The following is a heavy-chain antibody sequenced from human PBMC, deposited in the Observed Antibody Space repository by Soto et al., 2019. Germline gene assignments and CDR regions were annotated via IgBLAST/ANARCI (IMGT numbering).Heavy chain of an antibody. V-gene: IGHV3-30-3*01. D-gene: IGHD5-12*01. CDR3: ARDPRIYRLSGAFDI. CDR2: ISYDGSNK. CDR1: GFTFSSYA. J-gene: IGHJ3*02. Sequence: GGSLRLSCAASGFTFSSYAMHWVRQAPGKGLEWVAVISYDGSNKYYADSVKGRFTISRDNSKNTLYLQMNSLRAEDTAVYYCARDPRIYRLSGAFDIWGQGTMVTVSS.